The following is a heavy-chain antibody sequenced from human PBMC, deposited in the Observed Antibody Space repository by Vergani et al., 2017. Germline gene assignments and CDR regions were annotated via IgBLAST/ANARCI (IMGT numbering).Heavy chain of an antibody. J-gene: IGHJ4*02. D-gene: IGHD3-3*01. CDR3: ARCKYYDFWSGYYDY. CDR1: GFTFSSYW. V-gene: IGHV3-74*01. Sequence: EVQLVESGGGLVQPGGSLRLSCAASGFTFSSYWMHWVRQAPGKGLVWVSRINRDGSSTSYADSVKGRFTISRDNAKNTLYLQMNSLRAEDTAVYYCARCKYYDFWSGYYDYWGQGTLVTVSS. CDR2: INRDGSST.